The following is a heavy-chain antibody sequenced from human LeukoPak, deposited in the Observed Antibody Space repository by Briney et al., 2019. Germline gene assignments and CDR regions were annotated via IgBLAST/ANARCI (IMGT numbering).Heavy chain of an antibody. D-gene: IGHD2-2*01. CDR3: ANHLACGSTSCPPFDD. J-gene: IGHJ4*02. CDR1: AFTVSNNY. V-gene: IGHV3-66*01. CDR2: LYIDGST. Sequence: PGGSLRLSCAASAFTVSNNYMSWVRQAPGKGLEWVSVLYIDGSTYYADFVKGRFTISRDNSKNSLYLQMSSLRAEDTAVYYCANHLACGSTSCPPFDDWGQGTLVTVSS.